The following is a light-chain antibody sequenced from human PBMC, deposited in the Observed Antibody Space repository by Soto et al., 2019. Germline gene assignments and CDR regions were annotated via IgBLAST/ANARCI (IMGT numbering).Light chain of an antibody. Sequence: QSALTQPASVSGSPGQSITISCTGTSSDVGKYNLASWYQQHPGKAPKLMIYEGSKRPSGASNRFSGSKSGNTASLTISGLQAEDEADYYCCSYAGSSTVVFGGGTKVTVL. CDR2: EGS. V-gene: IGLV2-23*01. CDR3: CSYAGSSTVV. J-gene: IGLJ3*02. CDR1: SSDVGKYNL.